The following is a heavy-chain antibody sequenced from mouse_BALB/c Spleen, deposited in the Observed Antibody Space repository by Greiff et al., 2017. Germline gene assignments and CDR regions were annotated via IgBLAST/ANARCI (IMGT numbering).Heavy chain of an antibody. Sequence: EVKLMESGGGLVKPGGSLKLSCAASGFTFSDYYMYWVRQTPEKRLEWVATISDGGSYTYYPDSVKGRFTISRDNAKNNLYLQMSSLKSEDTAMYYCASLLRLRSYAMDYWGQGTSVTVSS. D-gene: IGHD1-2*01. V-gene: IGHV5-4*02. CDR1: GFTFSDYY. J-gene: IGHJ4*01. CDR2: ISDGGSYT. CDR3: ASLLRLRSYAMDY.